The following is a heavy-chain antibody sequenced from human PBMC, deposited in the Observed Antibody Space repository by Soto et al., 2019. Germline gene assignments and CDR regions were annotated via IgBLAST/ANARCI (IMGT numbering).Heavy chain of an antibody. V-gene: IGHV1-46*01. Sequence: ASVKVSCKASGYTFTSCYMHWVRQAPGQGLEWMGIINPSGGSTSYAQKFQGRVTMTRDTSTSTVYMELSSLRSEDTAVYYCARAASPSLSIYYFDYWGQGTLVTVSS. J-gene: IGHJ4*02. CDR2: INPSGGST. CDR1: GYTFTSCY. D-gene: IGHD2-2*01. CDR3: ARAASPSLSIYYFDY.